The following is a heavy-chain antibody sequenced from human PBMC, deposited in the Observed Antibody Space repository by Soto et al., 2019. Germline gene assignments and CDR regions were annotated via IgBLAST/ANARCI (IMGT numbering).Heavy chain of an antibody. V-gene: IGHV3-7*01. Sequence: EVQLVESGGGLVQPGGSLRLSCAASGFTFSSYWMSWVRQAPGKGLEWVANIKQDGSEKYYVDSVKGRFTISRDNAKNSLYLQMNSLRAEDTAVYYCALTLHSSSWYVAVGAFDIWGQGTMVTVSS. J-gene: IGHJ3*02. CDR3: ALTLHSSSWYVAVGAFDI. CDR2: IKQDGSEK. D-gene: IGHD6-13*01. CDR1: GFTFSSYW.